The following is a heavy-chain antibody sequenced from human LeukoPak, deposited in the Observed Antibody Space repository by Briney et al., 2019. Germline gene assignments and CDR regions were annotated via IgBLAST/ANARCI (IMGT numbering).Heavy chain of an antibody. Sequence: WASVKVSCKSSGYSFTSNYINWVRQAPGQGLEWMGMIYPRDGSTSYAQKFQGRVTVTRDTSTSTVHMELSGLRSEDTAVYYCARDQEAFDYWGQGTLVTVSS. V-gene: IGHV1-46*01. CDR1: GYSFTSNY. J-gene: IGHJ4*02. CDR2: IYPRDGST. CDR3: ARDQEAFDY.